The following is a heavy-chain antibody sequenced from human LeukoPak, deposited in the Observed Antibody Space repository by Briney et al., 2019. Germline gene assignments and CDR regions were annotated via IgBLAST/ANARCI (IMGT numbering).Heavy chain of an antibody. CDR2: INPSGGST. Sequence: ASVKVSCKASGYTFTSYYMHWVRQAPGQGLEWMGIINPSGGSTSYAQKFQGRVTLTRDTSTDTVYMELSSLTSDDTAVYYCARDLGLRGVTNWFDPWGQGTLVTVSS. V-gene: IGHV1-46*01. J-gene: IGHJ5*02. D-gene: IGHD3-10*01. CDR1: GYTFTSYY. CDR3: ARDLGLRGVTNWFDP.